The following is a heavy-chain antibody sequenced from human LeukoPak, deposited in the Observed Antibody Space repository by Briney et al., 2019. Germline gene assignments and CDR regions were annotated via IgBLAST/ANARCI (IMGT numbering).Heavy chain of an antibody. V-gene: IGHV4-38-2*01. Sequence: SETLSLTCAVSGYSISGGYYWGWVRQPPGKGLEWVGCIYHGGSTYYNPSLKSRVTISVDASKNQFSLSLSSVTAADTAVYYCARTRFKTGYSYDSSGYFLDYWGQGTLVTVSS. D-gene: IGHD3-22*01. CDR3: ARTRFKTGYSYDSSGYFLDY. CDR1: GYSISGGYY. J-gene: IGHJ4*02. CDR2: IYHGGST.